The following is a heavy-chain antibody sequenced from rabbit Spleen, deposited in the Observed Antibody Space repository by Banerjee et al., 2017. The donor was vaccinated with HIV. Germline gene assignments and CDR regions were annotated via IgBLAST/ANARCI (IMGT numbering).Heavy chain of an antibody. Sequence: QEQLEESGGDLVKPGASLTLTCIASGVSFSGSSYMCWVRQAPGKGLEWIACIDSGSSGFTYFASWAKGRFTISKTSSTTVTLQMTSLTAADTATYFCARDADYAGAGLVFNLWGQGTLVTVS. J-gene: IGHJ4*01. CDR1: GVSFSGSSY. V-gene: IGHV1S45*01. D-gene: IGHD4-2*01. CDR2: IDSGSSGFT. CDR3: ARDADYAGAGLVFNL.